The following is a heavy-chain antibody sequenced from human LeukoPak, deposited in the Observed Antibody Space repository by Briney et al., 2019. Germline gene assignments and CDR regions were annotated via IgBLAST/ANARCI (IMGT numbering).Heavy chain of an antibody. CDR2: IYHSAST. Sequence: SETLSLTCTVSGYSISSGYYWGWIRQPPGKGLGWMGTIYHSASTYYNPPLKSRVTISVDTSKNQFSLKLSSVTAADTAVYYCAKTVTVTTSAFDIWGEGTMVSV. CDR3: AKTVTVTTSAFDI. V-gene: IGHV4-38-2*02. D-gene: IGHD4-17*01. CDR1: GYSISSGYY. J-gene: IGHJ3*02.